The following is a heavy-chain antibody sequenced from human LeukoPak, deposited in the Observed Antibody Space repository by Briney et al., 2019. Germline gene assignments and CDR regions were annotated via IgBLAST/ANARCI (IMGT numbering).Heavy chain of an antibody. D-gene: IGHD3-22*01. CDR3: ARDYYYDSSGAPPFDY. V-gene: IGHV1-18*01. CDR1: GYTFTSYG. CDR2: IIAYNGNT. J-gene: IGHJ4*02. Sequence: ASVKVSCKASGYTFTSYGINWVRQAPGQGLEWIGWIIAYNGNTNYAQKLQGRVTMTTDTSTSTAYMELRSLRSADTAVYYCARDYYYDSSGAPPFDYWGQGTLVTVSS.